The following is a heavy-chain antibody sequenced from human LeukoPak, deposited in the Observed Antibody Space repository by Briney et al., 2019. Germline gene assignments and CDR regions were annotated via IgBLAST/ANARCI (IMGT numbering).Heavy chain of an antibody. J-gene: IGHJ6*03. V-gene: IGHV4-39*01. CDR3: SGRAFYYYYMDV. Sequence: SETLSLTCTVSGGSISSSSYYWGWIRQPSGKGLEWIGSIYYSGSTYYNPSLKSRVTISVDTSKNQFSLKLSSVTAADTAVYYCSGRAFYYYYMDVWGKGTTVTVSS. CDR1: GGSISSSSYY. D-gene: IGHD5-12*01. CDR2: IYYSGST.